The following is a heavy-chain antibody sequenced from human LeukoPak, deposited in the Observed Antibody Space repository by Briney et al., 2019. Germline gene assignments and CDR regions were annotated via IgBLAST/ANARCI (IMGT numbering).Heavy chain of an antibody. Sequence: PSETLSLTCTVSGGSISSYYWSWIRQPPGKGLEWIGYISYSGSTNYNPSLKSRVTMSVDTSKNQFSLNLTSVTAADTAVYYCARVLYSNGLCGLLDYWGQGALVTVSS. CDR2: ISYSGST. J-gene: IGHJ4*02. V-gene: IGHV4-59*01. CDR3: ARVLYSNGLCGLLDY. D-gene: IGHD6-19*01. CDR1: GGSISSYY.